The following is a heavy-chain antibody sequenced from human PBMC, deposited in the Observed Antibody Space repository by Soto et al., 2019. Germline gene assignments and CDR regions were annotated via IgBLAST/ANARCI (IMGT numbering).Heavy chain of an antibody. V-gene: IGHV1-3*01. J-gene: IGHJ4*02. CDR3: ARDRGYSYGYN. CDR1: GYTFTSYA. CDR2: INAGNGNT. Sequence: GASVKVSCKASGYTFTSYAMHWVRQAPGQRLEWMGWINAGNGNTKYSQKFQGRVTITRDTSASTAYMELSSLRSEDTAVYYCARDRGYSYGYNGGQGTLVPVSS. D-gene: IGHD5-18*01.